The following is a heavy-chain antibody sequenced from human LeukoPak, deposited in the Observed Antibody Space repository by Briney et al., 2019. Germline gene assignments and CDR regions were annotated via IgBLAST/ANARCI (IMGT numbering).Heavy chain of an antibody. CDR3: ARQGWELLKGGAFDI. Sequence: GGSLKISCKGSGYSFTSYWIGWVRQMPGQGLELMGIIYPGDSDTRYSPSFQGQVTISADKSISTAYLQWSSLKASDAAMYHCARQGWELLKGGAFDIWGQGTMVTVSS. CDR2: IYPGDSDT. CDR1: GYSFTSYW. J-gene: IGHJ3*02. D-gene: IGHD1-26*01. V-gene: IGHV5-51*01.